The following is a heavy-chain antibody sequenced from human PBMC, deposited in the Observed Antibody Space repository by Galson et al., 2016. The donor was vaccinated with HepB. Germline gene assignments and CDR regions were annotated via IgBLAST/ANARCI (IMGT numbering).Heavy chain of an antibody. V-gene: IGHV3-74*01. CDR3: AKSLIVGPTMNWYFDL. J-gene: IGHJ2*01. CDR2: IKSDGGDT. D-gene: IGHD1-26*01. Sequence: SLRLSCAASGFTLSSYWMHWVRQAPGKGLVWVSRIKSDGGDTIYADPVKGRSTISRDNAKKTLYLQMNSLRAEDTAVYYCAKSLIVGPTMNWYFDLWGRGTLVTVSS. CDR1: GFTLSSYW.